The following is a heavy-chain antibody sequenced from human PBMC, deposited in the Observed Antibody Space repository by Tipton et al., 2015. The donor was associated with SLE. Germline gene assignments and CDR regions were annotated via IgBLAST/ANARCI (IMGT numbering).Heavy chain of an antibody. V-gene: IGHV4-34*01. D-gene: IGHD6-13*01. CDR2: INHSGST. CDR3: ARRGGPHRGRQLVPLYYYMDV. Sequence: TLSLTCAVYGGSFSGYYWSWIRQPPGKGLEWIGEINHSGSTNYNPSLKSRVTISVDTSKNQFSLKLSSVTAADTAVYYCARRGGPHRGRQLVPLYYYMDVWGKGTTVTVSS. CDR1: GGSFSGYY. J-gene: IGHJ6*03.